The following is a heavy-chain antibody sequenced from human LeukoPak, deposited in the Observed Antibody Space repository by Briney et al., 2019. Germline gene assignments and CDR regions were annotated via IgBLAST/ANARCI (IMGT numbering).Heavy chain of an antibody. V-gene: IGHV3-23*01. D-gene: IGHD3-10*01. J-gene: IGHJ4*02. CDR1: GFTFSTYA. Sequence: GGSLRLSCAASGFTFSTYAMSWVRQAPGKGLQWVSGISGDGRRAYYADSVKGRFTMSRDNSRNTVYLQMNSLRAEDTAVYYCAKDPFSPHGGYWGRGTLVTVSS. CDR2: ISGDGRRA. CDR3: AKDPFSPHGGY.